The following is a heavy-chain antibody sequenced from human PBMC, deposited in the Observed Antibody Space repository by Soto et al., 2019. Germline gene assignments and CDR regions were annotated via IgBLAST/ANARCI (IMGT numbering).Heavy chain of an antibody. J-gene: IGHJ6*03. Sequence: QVQLVQSGAEVKRPGASVTVSCRSSGDTFNDYYIHWVRQAPGQGLEWMGWINPNGGVTKYAQKFQGWGSRDRDTSIRTVYMQLSRLRSDDTAVYYCARESGGATATLDYYYFYMDVWGTGTTVTVSS. V-gene: IGHV1-2*04. D-gene: IGHD5-12*01. CDR2: INPNGGVT. CDR1: GDTFNDYY. CDR3: ARESGGATATLDYYYFYMDV.